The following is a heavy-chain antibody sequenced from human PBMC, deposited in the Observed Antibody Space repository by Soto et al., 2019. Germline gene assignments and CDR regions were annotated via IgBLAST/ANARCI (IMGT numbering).Heavy chain of an antibody. V-gene: IGHV3-21*01. CDR1: GFPFNSYA. J-gene: IGHJ6*02. D-gene: IGHD4-17*01. Sequence: GGSLRLSCAASGFPFNSYAMSWVRQDPGKGLEWVSSISSSSSYIYYADSVKGRFTISRDNAKNSLFLQMNSLTAEDTAVYYCARDRTGLRVGYYGMDVWGQGTTVTVSS. CDR3: ARDRTGLRVGYYGMDV. CDR2: ISSSSSYI.